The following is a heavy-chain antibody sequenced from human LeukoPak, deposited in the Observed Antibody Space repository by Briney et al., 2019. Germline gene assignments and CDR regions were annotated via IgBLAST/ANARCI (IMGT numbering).Heavy chain of an antibody. V-gene: IGHV3-64*04. CDR3: AKGARGDTVTSIVGLNWFDP. CDR1: GFTFSSYA. D-gene: IGHD4-17*01. Sequence: GGSLRLSCSASGFTFSSYAMHWVRQAPGKGLEYVSAISSDKGNTYYADSVQGRFTISRDNSKNTLYLQMNSLRADDTAVYYCAKGARGDTVTSIVGLNWFDPWGQGTLVTVSS. CDR2: ISSDKGNT. J-gene: IGHJ5*02.